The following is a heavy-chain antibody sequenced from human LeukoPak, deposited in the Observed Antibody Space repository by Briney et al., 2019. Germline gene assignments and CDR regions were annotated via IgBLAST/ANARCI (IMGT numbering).Heavy chain of an antibody. CDR3: TRHELGEPGDY. J-gene: IGHJ4*02. Sequence: PGGSLRLSCAASGFIFSDSAIHWVRQASGKGLEWVGRIRSKENSFATAYGASVQGGFTISRDDSKNTAYLQMNSLKIEDTALYYCTRHELGEPGDYWGQGTLVAVSS. CDR1: GFIFSDSA. D-gene: IGHD3-16*01. V-gene: IGHV3-73*01. CDR2: IRSKENSFAT.